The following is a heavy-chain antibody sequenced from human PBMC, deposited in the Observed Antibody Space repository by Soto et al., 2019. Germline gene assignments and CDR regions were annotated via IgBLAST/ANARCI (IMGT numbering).Heavy chain of an antibody. D-gene: IGHD1-26*01. CDR3: ARDSHKGSWYFDL. J-gene: IGHJ2*01. Sequence: QVQLVQSGAEVKKPGSSVNVSCKASGGTFSSYAISWVRQAPGQGLEWMGGIIPIFGTANYAQKFQGRVTITADDSTSTAYMDLSSLRSEDTAVYYCARDSHKGSWYFDLWGRGTLVTVSS. CDR1: GGTFSSYA. CDR2: IIPIFGTA. V-gene: IGHV1-69*01.